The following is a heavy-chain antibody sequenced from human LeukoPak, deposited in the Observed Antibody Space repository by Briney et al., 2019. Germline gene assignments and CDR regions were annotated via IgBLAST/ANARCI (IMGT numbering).Heavy chain of an antibody. CDR1: GFTVSSNY. J-gene: IGHJ4*02. CDR3: VPLTDGSVDQ. D-gene: IGHD3-10*01. V-gene: IGHV3-66*01. CDR2: IYTGGSP. Sequence: GGSLRLSCAASGFTVSSNYMTWVRQAPGKGLEWVSMIYTGGSPYYADSVKGRFTISRDNSKNTLNLQMNSLRVEDTAVYYCVPLTDGSVDQWGQGTLVTVSS.